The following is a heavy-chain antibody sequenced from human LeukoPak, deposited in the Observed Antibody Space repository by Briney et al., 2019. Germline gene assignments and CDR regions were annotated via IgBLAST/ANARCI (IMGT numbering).Heavy chain of an antibody. J-gene: IGHJ5*02. CDR3: ASEPPSGWYNGTWFDP. CDR2: IRYDGSNK. D-gene: IGHD6-19*01. Sequence: PGGSLRLSCAASGFTFSSYGMHWVRQAPGKGLEWVAFIRYDGSNKYYADSVKGRFTISRDNSKNTLYLQMKSLRAEDTAVYYCASEPPSGWYNGTWFDPWGQGTLVTVSS. V-gene: IGHV3-30*02. CDR1: GFTFSSYG.